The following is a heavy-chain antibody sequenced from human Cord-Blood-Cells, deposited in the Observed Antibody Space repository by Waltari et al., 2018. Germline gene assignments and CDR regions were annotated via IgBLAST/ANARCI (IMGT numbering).Heavy chain of an antibody. D-gene: IGHD6-13*01. Sequence: QVQLQESGPGLVKPSETLSLTCTVSGGSISSYYWSWIRQPPGKGLEWIGYIYYSGSTNYNPSLKRRVTISVDTSKNQFSLKLSSVTAADTAVYYCARYSSSWPYAFDIWGQGTMVTVSS. J-gene: IGHJ3*02. V-gene: IGHV4-59*08. CDR2: IYYSGST. CDR3: ARYSSSWPYAFDI. CDR1: GGSISSYY.